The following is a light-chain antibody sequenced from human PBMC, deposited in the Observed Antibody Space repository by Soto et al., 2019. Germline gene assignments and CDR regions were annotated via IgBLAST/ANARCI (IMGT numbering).Light chain of an antibody. Sequence: IEMTQSPSSLSASVGDRVTITCRASQSISRYLNWYQQKPRKAPNLLIYSASNLQTGVPSRFSGSGSGTDFTLTITSLQPEDFATYYCQQSYSAPRTFGQGTKVDIK. V-gene: IGKV1-39*01. J-gene: IGKJ1*01. CDR2: SAS. CDR1: QSISRY. CDR3: QQSYSAPRT.